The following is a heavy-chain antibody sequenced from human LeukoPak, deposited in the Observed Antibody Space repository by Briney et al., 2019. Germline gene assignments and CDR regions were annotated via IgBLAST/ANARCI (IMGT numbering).Heavy chain of an antibody. D-gene: IGHD3-10*01. CDR2: IYTSGST. CDR1: GGSISSYY. J-gene: IGHJ4*02. CDR3: AAFYGSGSYHSAFDY. V-gene: IGHV4-4*07. Sequence: SETLSLTCTVSGGSISSYYWSWIRQPAGKGLEWSGRIYTSGSTNYNPSLKSRVTMSVDTSKNQFSLKLSSVTAADTAVYYCAAFYGSGSYHSAFDYRGQGTLVTVSS.